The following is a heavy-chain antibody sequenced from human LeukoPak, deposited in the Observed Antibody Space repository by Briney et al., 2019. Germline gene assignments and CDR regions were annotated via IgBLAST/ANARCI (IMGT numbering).Heavy chain of an antibody. Sequence: ASVKVSCRASGYTFTGYYMHWVRQAPGQGLEWMGWINPNSGGTNYAQKFQGRVTMTRDTSISTAYMELSRLRFDDTAVYYCASGDYGDPPLNYWGQGTLVTVSS. CDR1: GYTFTGYY. CDR3: ASGDYGDPPLNY. V-gene: IGHV1-2*02. D-gene: IGHD4-17*01. CDR2: INPNSGGT. J-gene: IGHJ4*02.